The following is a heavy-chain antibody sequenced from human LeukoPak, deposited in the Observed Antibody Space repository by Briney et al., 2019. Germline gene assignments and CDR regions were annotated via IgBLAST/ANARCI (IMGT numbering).Heavy chain of an antibody. J-gene: IGHJ3*02. CDR3: ARRIEVDILTGYSNGLVSFDI. Sequence: ASVKVSCKASGYTFTSYGISWVRQAPGQGLEWMGWISAYNGNTNYAQKLQGRVTMTTDTSTSTAYMELRSLRSDDTAVYYSARRIEVDILTGYSNGLVSFDIWGQGTMVTVSS. D-gene: IGHD3-9*01. CDR2: ISAYNGNT. CDR1: GYTFTSYG. V-gene: IGHV1-18*04.